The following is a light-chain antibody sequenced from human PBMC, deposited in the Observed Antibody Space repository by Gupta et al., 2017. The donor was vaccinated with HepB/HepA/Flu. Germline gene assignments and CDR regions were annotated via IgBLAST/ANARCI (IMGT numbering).Light chain of an antibody. Sequence: SSVFTQPPSVSVAPGTTPRITCGGSHIGSKSVHWYQQKPGQAPILVISYDDARPSGIPERFSGSNSGNTATLTISRVEAGDEADYYCQVGDGSSDHMVFGGGTKLTVL. V-gene: IGLV3-21*04. CDR1: HIGSKS. CDR3: QVGDGSSDHMV. J-gene: IGLJ2*01. CDR2: YDD.